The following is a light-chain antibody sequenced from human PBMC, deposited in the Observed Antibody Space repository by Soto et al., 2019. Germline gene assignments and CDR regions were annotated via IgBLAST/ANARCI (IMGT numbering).Light chain of an antibody. CDR2: AAS. J-gene: IGKJ1*01. CDR1: QSISSY. V-gene: IGKV1-39*01. CDR3: QQSYSTRWT. Sequence: DIHITPSPSSLSASVGDRVTITCRASQSISSYLNWYQQKPGKAPKLLIYAASSLQSGVPSRFSGSGSGTDFTLTISSLQPEDFATYYCQQSYSTRWTFGQVTKVDI.